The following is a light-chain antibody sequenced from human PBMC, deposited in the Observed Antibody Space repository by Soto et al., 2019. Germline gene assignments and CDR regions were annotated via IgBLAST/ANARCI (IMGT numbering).Light chain of an antibody. CDR2: DAS. Sequence: ELVLTQSPATLSVSPGERATLSCRASQGVGSTLAWYQQAPGQAPRLLIYDASTRATGIPARFSGDGSGTEFTLTSSSRQSDDLAVYYCQHYKTWPLSFGGGTRVEI. J-gene: IGKJ4*02. V-gene: IGKV3-15*01. CDR3: QHYKTWPLS. CDR1: QGVGST.